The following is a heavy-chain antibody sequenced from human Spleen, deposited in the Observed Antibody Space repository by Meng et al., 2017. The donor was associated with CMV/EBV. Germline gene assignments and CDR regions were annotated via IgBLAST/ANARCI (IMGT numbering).Heavy chain of an antibody. CDR1: GFTFSNAW. J-gene: IGHJ6*02. D-gene: IGHD3-10*01. CDR3: TTYYGSGSYYKPHMDV. CDR2: IKSKTDGGTT. Sequence: ETLSLTCAASGFTFSNAWMSWVRQAPGKGLEWVGRIKSKTDGGTTDYAAPVKGRFTISRDDSKNTLYLQMNSLKTEDTAVYYCTTYYGSGSYYKPHMDVWGQGITVTVSS. V-gene: IGHV3-15*01.